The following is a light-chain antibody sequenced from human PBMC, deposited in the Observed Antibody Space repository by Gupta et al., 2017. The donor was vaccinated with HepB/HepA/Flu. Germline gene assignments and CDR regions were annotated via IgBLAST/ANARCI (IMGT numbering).Light chain of an antibody. CDR3: QSYDSSLSGSV. CDR2: GIS. CDR1: DSNLGAGYD. J-gene: IGLJ2*01. V-gene: IGLV1-40*01. Sequence: QSVLTQPPSVSGPPGHMVSISYTGCDSNLGAGYDVPWYQQLPGKAPKLLIHGISNRPSGVPDRFSGSKSGTSASLAITGLQAEDEGDYYCQSYDSSLSGSVFGGGTKLTVL.